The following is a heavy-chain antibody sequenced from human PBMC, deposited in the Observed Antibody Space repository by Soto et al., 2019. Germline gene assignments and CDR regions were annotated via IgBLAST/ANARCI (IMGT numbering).Heavy chain of an antibody. D-gene: IGHD6-13*01. V-gene: IGHV3-74*01. CDR2: INSDGSIM. CDR1: GFTFSSYW. CDR3: ASGVIAAAGAY. Sequence: EVQLVESGGGLVQPGGSLRLSCAASGFTFSSYWMHWVRQAPGKGLVWVSRINSDGSIMSYADSVKGRFTISRDNARDTLYLQMNSLSAEDTALYYCASGVIAAAGAYWGQGTLVTVSS. J-gene: IGHJ4*02.